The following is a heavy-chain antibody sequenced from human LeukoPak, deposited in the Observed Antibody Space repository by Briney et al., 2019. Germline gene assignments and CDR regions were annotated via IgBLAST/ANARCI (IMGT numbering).Heavy chain of an antibody. CDR3: ARQGSGYSPTYYYYMDV. CDR1: GYSFTSYW. J-gene: IGHJ6*03. Sequence: LRESLKISCKGSGYSFTSYWIGWVRQMPGKGLEWMGHIYPGDSDTRYSPSFQGQVTISADKSISTAYLQWSSLKASDTAMYYCARQGSGYSPTYYYYMDVWGKGTTVTISS. CDR2: IYPGDSDT. V-gene: IGHV5-51*01. D-gene: IGHD5-18*01.